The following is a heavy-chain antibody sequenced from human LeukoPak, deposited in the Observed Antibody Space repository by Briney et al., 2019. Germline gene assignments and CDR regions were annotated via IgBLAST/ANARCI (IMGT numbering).Heavy chain of an antibody. Sequence: ASVKVSCKASGYTLTSYDINWVRQATGQGLEWMGWMNPNSGNTGYAQKFQGRVTMTRNTSISTAYMELSSLRSEDTAVYYCARVDGKQQSSGMDVWGQGTTVTVSS. CDR3: ARVDGKQQSSGMDV. CDR1: GYTLTSYD. V-gene: IGHV1-8*01. J-gene: IGHJ6*02. CDR2: MNPNSGNT. D-gene: IGHD6-13*01.